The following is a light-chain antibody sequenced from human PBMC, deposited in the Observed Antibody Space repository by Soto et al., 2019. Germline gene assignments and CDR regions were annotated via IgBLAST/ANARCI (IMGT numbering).Light chain of an antibody. CDR2: GAS. CDR3: QHYKSYPWT. Sequence: EVVLTQSPATLSLSPGERATLSCRASENVRTFVDWYQQKPGQAPRLLIYGASNRATGIPARFSGSGSGTEFTLTISSLQPDDFAIYYCQHYKSYPWTFGQGTKVDIK. CDR1: ENVRTF. V-gene: IGKV3-11*01. J-gene: IGKJ1*01.